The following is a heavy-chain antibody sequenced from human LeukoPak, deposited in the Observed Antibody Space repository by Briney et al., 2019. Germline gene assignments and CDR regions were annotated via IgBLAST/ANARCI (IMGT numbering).Heavy chain of an antibody. CDR1: GFTVSIYS. CDR3: AREGAIDDYGDHRPFDY. V-gene: IGHV3-64*01. J-gene: IGHJ4*02. CDR2: ISNNGGST. Sequence: PGGSLRLSCAVSGFTVSIYSMAWVRQRPGKGLEYVSSISNNGGSTQYGNSVKGRFNISRDNSKNKLSLQMGSLRAEDMAVYYCAREGAIDDYGDHRPFDYWGQGTLVAVSS. D-gene: IGHD4-17*01.